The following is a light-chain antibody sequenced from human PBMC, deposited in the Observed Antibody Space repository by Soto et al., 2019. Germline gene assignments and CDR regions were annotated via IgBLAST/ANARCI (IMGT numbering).Light chain of an antibody. Sequence: DIHMTQSPSTLSASVGDRVTISCRASQGISSYLAWYQQKPGKAPKLLIYHASTLESGVPSRFSGSGSATDFTLTISSLQSEDFAVYYCQQYNNWPPYTFGQGTKVDIK. V-gene: IGKV1-9*01. J-gene: IGKJ2*01. CDR3: QQYNNWPPYT. CDR2: HAS. CDR1: QGISSY.